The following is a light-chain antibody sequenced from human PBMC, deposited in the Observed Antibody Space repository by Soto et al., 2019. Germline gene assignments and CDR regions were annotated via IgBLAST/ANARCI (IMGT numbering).Light chain of an antibody. V-gene: IGKV3-15*01. CDR3: HQYNTWPLT. CDR2: GAS. CDR1: QSVRSN. J-gene: IGKJ4*01. Sequence: EIVMTQSPATLSVSPGDRVTLSCRASQSVRSNSAWYQQKPGQAPRLLIYGASLRATGIPARFSGSGYGTEFTLTITSLQSEDFAIYYCHQYNTWPLTFGGGTKVEIK.